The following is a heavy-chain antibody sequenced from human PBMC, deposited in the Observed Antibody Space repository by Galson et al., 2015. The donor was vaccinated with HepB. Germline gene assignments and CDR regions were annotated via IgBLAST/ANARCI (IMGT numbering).Heavy chain of an antibody. CDR1: GGSFSGYY. J-gene: IGHJ5*02. CDR2: INHSGST. V-gene: IGHV4-34*01. D-gene: IGHD3-10*01. Sequence: SETLSLTCAVYGGSFSGYYWSWIRQPPGKGLEWIGEINHSGSTNYNPSLKSRVTISVDTSKNQFSLKLSSVTAADTAVYYCARGRGKLYGSGSYTSGWFAPGGQGTLVTVSS. CDR3: ARGRGKLYGSGSYTSGWFAP.